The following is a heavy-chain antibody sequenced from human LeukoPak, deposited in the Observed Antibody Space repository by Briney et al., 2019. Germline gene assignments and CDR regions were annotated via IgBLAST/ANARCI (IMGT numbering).Heavy chain of an antibody. CDR1: GGSISRSDHY. CDR2: IYYSGST. V-gene: IGHV4-39*01. D-gene: IGHD3-10*01. J-gene: IGHJ6*02. Sequence: SETLSLTCSVSGGSISRSDHYWGWIRQPPGKGLEWIGSIYYSGSTYYNPSLKSRVTISVDTSKNQFSLKLSSVTAADTAVYYCARHYGSGSYWAHYYYYGMDVWGQGTTVTVSS. CDR3: ARHYGSGSYWAHYYYYGMDV.